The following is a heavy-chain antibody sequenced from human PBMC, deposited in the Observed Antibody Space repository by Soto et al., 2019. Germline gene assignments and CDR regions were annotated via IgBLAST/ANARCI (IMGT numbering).Heavy chain of an antibody. J-gene: IGHJ4*02. D-gene: IGHD6-19*01. V-gene: IGHV3-23*01. Sequence: PGGSLRLSCEASGFTFSNNAMSWVRQAPGKGLEWVAGISGSSGNRNYADSVQGRFSISRDNSKNTLYLQMHSLRAEDTAIYYCAKDRAKRSGWFYYFDHWGQGTLVTVSS. CDR3: AKDRAKRSGWFYYFDH. CDR2: ISGSSGNR. CDR1: GFTFSNNA.